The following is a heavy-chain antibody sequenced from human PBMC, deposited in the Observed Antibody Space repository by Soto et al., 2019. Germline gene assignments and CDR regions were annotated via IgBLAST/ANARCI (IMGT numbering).Heavy chain of an antibody. Sequence: PRSSLRLSCAASGFTLSSYSMNWVRQAPGKGLEWVSSISSSSYIYYADSVTGRFTISRDNAKNSLYLQMNSMRAEDTAVYYCARDLENAFDIWGQGSMDTVSS. CDR3: ARDLENAFDI. CDR1: GFTLSSYS. J-gene: IGHJ3*02. V-gene: IGHV3-21*01. CDR2: ISSSSYI.